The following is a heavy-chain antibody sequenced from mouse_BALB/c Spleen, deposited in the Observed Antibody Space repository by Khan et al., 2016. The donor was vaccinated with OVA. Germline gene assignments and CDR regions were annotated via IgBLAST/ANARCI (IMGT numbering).Heavy chain of an antibody. V-gene: IGHV1-77*01. Sequence: QVQLQQSGPELVKPRASVKMSCKASGYTFTDFLISWLKQRPGQGLEWIGEIYPGSGYIYYNEKFKGKATLTSDKSSNTAYMQLSSLTSEDSAVYFCARAGYGGFAHWGQGTLVTVSA. J-gene: IGHJ3*01. CDR3: ARAGYGGFAH. CDR2: IYPGSGYI. D-gene: IGHD3-2*02. CDR1: GYTFTDFL.